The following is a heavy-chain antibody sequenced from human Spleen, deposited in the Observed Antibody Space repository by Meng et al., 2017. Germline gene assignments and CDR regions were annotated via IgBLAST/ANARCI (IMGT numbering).Heavy chain of an antibody. D-gene: IGHD6-13*01. V-gene: IGHV1-2*06. CDR1: GYTFPDDW. Sequence: GLLVQDGAEVKKPGASVKVSCKASGYTFPDDWLHWVRRAPGQGLEWMGRINPKSGDTHYAQRFQGRVTMTGDTSISTAYMELSGLRSDDTAMYYCARDEDISAAGKLFGDYWGQGTLVTVSS. CDR3: ARDEDISAAGKLFGDY. J-gene: IGHJ4*02. CDR2: INPKSGDT.